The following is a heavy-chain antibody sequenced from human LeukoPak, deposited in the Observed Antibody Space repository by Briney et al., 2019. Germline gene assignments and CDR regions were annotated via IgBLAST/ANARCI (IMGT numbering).Heavy chain of an antibody. V-gene: IGHV1-69*06. CDR2: ITPMFGTT. Sequence: ASVKVSCKASGGTFSSYAFGWVRQAPGQGLEWMGGITPMFGTTNYAQRFQGRVTITADKSTSTAYMELSSLRSEDTAVYFCARETNPRGYSGYDYFDSWGQGTLVTVSS. CDR3: ARETNPRGYSGYDYFDS. J-gene: IGHJ4*02. CDR1: GGTFSSYA. D-gene: IGHD5-12*01.